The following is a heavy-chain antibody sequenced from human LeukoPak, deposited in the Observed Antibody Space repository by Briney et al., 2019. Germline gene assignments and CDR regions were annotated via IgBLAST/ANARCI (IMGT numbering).Heavy chain of an antibody. V-gene: IGHV3-30-3*01. CDR2: ISYDGSNK. CDR1: GFTFSSYA. J-gene: IGHJ5*02. CDR3: AKDGSHDYTEWFDP. D-gene: IGHD4-11*01. Sequence: GGSLRLSCAASGFTFSSYAMHWVRQAPGKGLEWVAVISYDGSNKYYADSVKGRFTISRDNSKNTLYLQMNSLRAEDTAVYYCAKDGSHDYTEWFDPWGQGTLVTVSS.